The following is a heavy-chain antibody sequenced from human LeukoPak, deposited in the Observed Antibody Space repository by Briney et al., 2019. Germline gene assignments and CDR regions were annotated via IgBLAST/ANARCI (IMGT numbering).Heavy chain of an antibody. CDR2: IYPGDSDT. J-gene: IGHJ4*02. D-gene: IGHD1-26*01. Sequence: RGESLKISFKGSGYSFTSYWFGWVRQMPGKGLEWMGIIYPGDSDTRYSPSFQGQVTISADKSISTAYLQWSSLKASDTAMYYCARFKGSYYFSFDYWGQGTLVTVSS. CDR1: GYSFTSYW. CDR3: ARFKGSYYFSFDY. V-gene: IGHV5-51*01.